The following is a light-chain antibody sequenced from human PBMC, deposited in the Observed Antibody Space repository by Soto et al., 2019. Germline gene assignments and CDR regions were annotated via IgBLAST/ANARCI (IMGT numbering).Light chain of an antibody. CDR1: QSVSSY. V-gene: IGKV3-11*01. Sequence: EIVLPQAPATLSLSPGERDTLSCRASQSVSSYLAWYQQKPGQAPRLLIYDASNRATGIPARFSGSGSGTDFTLTISSLEPEDFAVYYCQQRSNWPPDTFGQGTRLEIK. CDR3: QQRSNWPPDT. J-gene: IGKJ5*01. CDR2: DAS.